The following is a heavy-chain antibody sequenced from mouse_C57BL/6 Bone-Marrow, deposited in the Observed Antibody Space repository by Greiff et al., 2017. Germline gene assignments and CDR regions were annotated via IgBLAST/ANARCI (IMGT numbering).Heavy chain of an antibody. CDR3: ARYGNYWVYAMDY. V-gene: IGHV1-50*01. CDR2: IDPSDSYT. J-gene: IGHJ4*01. CDR1: GYTFTSYW. Sequence: VQLQQPGAELVKPGASVKLSCKASGYTFTSYWMQWVKQRPGQGLEWIGEIDPSDSYTNYNQKFKGKATLTVDTSSSTAYMPLSSLTSEDSAVYYCARYGNYWVYAMDYWGQGTSVTVSS. D-gene: IGHD2-1*01.